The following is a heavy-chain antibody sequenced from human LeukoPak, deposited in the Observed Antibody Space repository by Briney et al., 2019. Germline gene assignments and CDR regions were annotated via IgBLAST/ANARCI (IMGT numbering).Heavy chain of an antibody. J-gene: IGHJ4*02. D-gene: IGHD2-15*01. V-gene: IGHV4-34*01. CDR3: ARVEVLLPAYFDY. CDR1: GGSFSGYY. CDR2: INHSGST. Sequence: PSETLSLTCAVYGGSFSGYYWSWIRQPPGKGLEWIGEINHSGSTNYNPSLKSRVTISVDTSKNQFSLKLSSVTAADTAVYYCARVEVLLPAYFDYWGQGTLVTVSS.